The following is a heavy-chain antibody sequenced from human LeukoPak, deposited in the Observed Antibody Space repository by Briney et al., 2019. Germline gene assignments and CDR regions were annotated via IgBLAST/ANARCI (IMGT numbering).Heavy chain of an antibody. V-gene: IGHV4-30-2*01. J-gene: IGHJ6*02. Sequence: SETLSLTCAVYGGSISSGGYSWSWIRQPPGKGLEWIGYIYHSGSTYYNPSLKSRVTISVDRSKNQFSLKLSSVTAADTAVYYCARAPNGVVDVWGQGTTVTVSS. CDR2: IYHSGST. CDR3: ARAPNGVVDV. D-gene: IGHD2-8*01. CDR1: GGSISSGGYS.